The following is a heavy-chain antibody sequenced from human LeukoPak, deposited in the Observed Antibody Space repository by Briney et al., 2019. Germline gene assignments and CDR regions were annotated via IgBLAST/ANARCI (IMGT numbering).Heavy chain of an antibody. D-gene: IGHD5-18*01. CDR2: INPSGGST. CDR3: ARGRKTAPKNNWFDP. CDR1: EYTFTSYY. V-gene: IGHV1-46*01. J-gene: IGHJ5*02. Sequence: ASVKVSCKASEYTFTSYYMHWVRQAPGQGLEWMGIINPSGGSTSYAQKFQGRVTMTRDTSTSTVYMELSSLRSEDTAVYYCARGRKTAPKNNWFDPWGQGTLVTVSS.